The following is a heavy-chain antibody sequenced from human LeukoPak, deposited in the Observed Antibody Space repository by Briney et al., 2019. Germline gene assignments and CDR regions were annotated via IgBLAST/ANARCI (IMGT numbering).Heavy chain of an antibody. Sequence: GGSLRLSCVASGFSFTNYDIHWVRQAPGRGLEWVAVTSLDGSNKLYTDTVRGRFIISRDNSENTVYLQMDSLRAEDTAVYYCARDLTLGKPDYFDHWGQGTLVTVSS. V-gene: IGHV3-30-3*01. D-gene: IGHD7-27*01. CDR3: ARDLTLGKPDYFDH. CDR1: GFSFTNYD. J-gene: IGHJ4*02. CDR2: TSLDGSNK.